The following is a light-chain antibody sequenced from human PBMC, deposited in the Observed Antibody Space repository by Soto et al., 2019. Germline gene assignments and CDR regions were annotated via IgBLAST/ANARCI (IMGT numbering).Light chain of an antibody. CDR1: SSNIGAGYD. Sequence: QSVLTQPPSVSGAPGQRVTMSCTGSSSNIGAGYDVHWFQHLPGTAPKLLIYGNINRLSGVPDRFSGSKSGTSGSLAITGLQAEDEADYYCQSYDSSLSAWVFGGGTKLTVL. CDR3: QSYDSSLSAWV. J-gene: IGLJ3*02. V-gene: IGLV1-40*01. CDR2: GNI.